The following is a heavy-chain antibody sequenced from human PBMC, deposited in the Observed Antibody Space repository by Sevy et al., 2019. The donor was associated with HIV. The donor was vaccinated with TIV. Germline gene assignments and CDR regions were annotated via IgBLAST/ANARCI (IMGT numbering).Heavy chain of an antibody. D-gene: IGHD3-22*01. Sequence: GGSLRLSCAASGFNFSPYAMHWVRQAPGKGLEWVAVISKDGRNENFADSVKGRFTISRDNSKNTMSLQRNSLRVEDTAVYYCAKEGYYYDSRSHDWFDPWGQGTLVTVSS. CDR1: GFNFSPYA. CDR3: AKEGYYYDSRSHDWFDP. CDR2: ISKDGRNE. J-gene: IGHJ5*02. V-gene: IGHV3-30*04.